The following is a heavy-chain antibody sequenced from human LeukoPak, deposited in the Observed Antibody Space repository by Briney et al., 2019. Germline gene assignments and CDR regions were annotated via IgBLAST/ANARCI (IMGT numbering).Heavy chain of an antibody. D-gene: IGHD2-8*01. CDR2: INHSGGT. CDR3: ARIRCGHTDDRCYNY. V-gene: IGHV4-34*01. J-gene: IGHJ4*02. CDR1: GVPISGFF. Sequence: PSETLSLTCAVQGVPISGFFWSWIRQPPGKGLEWIAEINHSGGTNYNPSLKSRATISVDTSENQFSLRVTSVTAADTAVYYCARIRCGHTDDRCYNYWGQGTLVNVSS.